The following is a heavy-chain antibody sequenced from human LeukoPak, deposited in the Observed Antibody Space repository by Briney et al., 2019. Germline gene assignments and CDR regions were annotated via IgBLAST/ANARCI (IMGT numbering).Heavy chain of an antibody. D-gene: IGHD5-18*01. CDR3: ARDRDTAMGL. CDR1: GFTFSNYA. CDR2: ISYDGNDK. Sequence: GGSLRLSCAASGFTFSNYAMHWVRQAPGKGLEWVAIISYDGNDKYYTDSVKGRFTISRDKSKNTLYLQMSSLRAEDTAVYYCARDRDTAMGLWGQGTLVTVSS. J-gene: IGHJ4*02. V-gene: IGHV3-30-3*01.